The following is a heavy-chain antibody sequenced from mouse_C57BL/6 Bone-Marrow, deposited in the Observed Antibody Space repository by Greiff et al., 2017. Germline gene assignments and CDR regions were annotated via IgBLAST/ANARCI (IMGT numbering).Heavy chain of an antibody. Sequence: VQLKQSGPELVKPGASVKISCKASGYSFTGYYMNWVKQSPEKSLEWIGAINPSTGGTTYNQKFKAKATLTVDKSSSTAYMQLKSLTSEDSAVYYCAREGSSLDYWGQGTTLTVSS. D-gene: IGHD1-1*01. CDR3: AREGSSLDY. CDR1: GYSFTGYY. J-gene: IGHJ2*01. V-gene: IGHV1-42*01. CDR2: INPSTGGT.